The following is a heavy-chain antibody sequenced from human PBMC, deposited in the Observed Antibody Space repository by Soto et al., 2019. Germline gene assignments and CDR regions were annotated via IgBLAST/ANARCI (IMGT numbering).Heavy chain of an antibody. D-gene: IGHD2-21*02. V-gene: IGHV3-30-3*01. CDR1: GFTFSSYN. Sequence: QVQLVESGGGVVQPGRSLRLSCAASGFTFSSYNMEWVRQAPGKGLEWVTVISFDGSNQYYADSVKGRFTISRDNSKNTVFLQMNSLRDEDTAVYYCAREVGTFYYHYGKDVWGQGTTVTLSS. CDR3: AREVGTFYYHYGKDV. J-gene: IGHJ6*02. CDR2: ISFDGSNQ.